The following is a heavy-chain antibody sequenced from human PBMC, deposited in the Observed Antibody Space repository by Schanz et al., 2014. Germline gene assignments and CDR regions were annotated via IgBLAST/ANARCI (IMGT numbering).Heavy chain of an antibody. J-gene: IGHJ5*02. V-gene: IGHV1-69*04. Sequence: QVQLVQSGAEVKKPGSSMKVSCKASGGTFSTYPINWLRQAPGQGLEWMGRIIPIHGIANYAQKFQGRVTITADKSSDTAYMELSSLRSEDTAVYYCAREVGLYDRGWFAPWGQGTLVTVSS. CDR2: IIPIHGIA. CDR3: AREVGLYDRGWFAP. CDR1: GGTFSTYP. D-gene: IGHD3-22*01.